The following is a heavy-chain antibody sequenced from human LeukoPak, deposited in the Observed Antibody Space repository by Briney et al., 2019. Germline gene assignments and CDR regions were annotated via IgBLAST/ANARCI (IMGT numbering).Heavy chain of an antibody. J-gene: IGHJ4*02. D-gene: IGHD5-24*01. Sequence: PGGSLRLSCAASGFTFKTYGMHWVRQAPGKGLEWVAVIWYDGSNKYYADSVKGRFTISRDNSKNTLYLQMNSLRAEDTAVYYCARKDGYMGHWGQGTLVTVSS. CDR2: IWYDGSNK. CDR3: ARKDGYMGH. V-gene: IGHV3-33*08. CDR1: GFTFKTYG.